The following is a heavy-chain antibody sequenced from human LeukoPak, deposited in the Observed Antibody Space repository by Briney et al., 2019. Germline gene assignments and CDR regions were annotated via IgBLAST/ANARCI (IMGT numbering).Heavy chain of an antibody. Sequence: GGSLRLSCAASGFTFSSYAMHWVRQAPGKGLVWVSRINSDGSSTSYADSVKGRFTISRDNAKNTLYLQMNSLRAEDTAVYYCARVMYYYDSSGYGDYWGQGTLVTVSP. V-gene: IGHV3-74*01. CDR2: INSDGSST. CDR1: GFTFSSYA. D-gene: IGHD3-22*01. J-gene: IGHJ4*02. CDR3: ARVMYYYDSSGYGDY.